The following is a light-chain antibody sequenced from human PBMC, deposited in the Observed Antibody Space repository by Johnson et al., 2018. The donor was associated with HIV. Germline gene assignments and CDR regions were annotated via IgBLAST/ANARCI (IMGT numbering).Light chain of an antibody. J-gene: IGLJ1*01. Sequence: QSILTQPPSVSAAPGQKVTISCSGSSSTIGTNYVSWYQQFPGTAPKLLIFDKNKRPSGISDRFSGSKSGTSATLGITGLQTGDEADFYCGTWDTSLSVYVFGTGTKVTVL. V-gene: IGLV1-51*01. CDR3: GTWDTSLSVYV. CDR2: DKN. CDR1: SSTIGTNY.